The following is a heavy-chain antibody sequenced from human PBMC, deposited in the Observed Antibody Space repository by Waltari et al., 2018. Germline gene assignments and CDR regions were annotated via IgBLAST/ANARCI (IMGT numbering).Heavy chain of an antibody. D-gene: IGHD3-16*01. Sequence: QVQLADSGGGVVQPGRSLRLSCAAPGFTFSSYGMHWVRQAPGKGLEWVAVIWYDGSNKYYADSVKGRFTISRDNSKNTLYLQMNSLRAEDTAVYYCARDLLITFGALGYWGQGTLVTVSS. CDR1: GFTFSSYG. V-gene: IGHV3-33*01. CDR2: IWYDGSNK. CDR3: ARDLLITFGALGY. J-gene: IGHJ4*02.